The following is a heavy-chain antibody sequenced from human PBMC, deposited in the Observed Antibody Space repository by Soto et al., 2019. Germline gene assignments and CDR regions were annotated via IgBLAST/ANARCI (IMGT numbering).Heavy chain of an antibody. CDR1: GFSLSTSGVG. J-gene: IGHJ1*01. D-gene: IGHD3-22*01. V-gene: IGHV2-5*02. Sequence: QITLKESGPTLVKPTQTLTLTCTFSGFSLSTSGVGVGWIRQPPGKALEWLALIYWDDDKRYSPSLKSRLTITKDTSKNQVVLTMTNMDPVDTATYYCALSSRYYYDSSGYRGDFQHWGQGTLFTVSS. CDR2: IYWDDDK. CDR3: ALSSRYYYDSSGYRGDFQH.